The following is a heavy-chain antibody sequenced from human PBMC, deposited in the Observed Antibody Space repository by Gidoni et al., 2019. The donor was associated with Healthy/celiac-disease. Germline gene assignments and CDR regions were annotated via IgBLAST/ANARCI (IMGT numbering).Heavy chain of an antibody. V-gene: IGHV3-21*01. CDR2: LSSSSSYI. Sequence: EVQLVESGGGLVKPGGSRRLSCAASGVTFSSYRMNWVRQAPGKGLDFVSSLSSSSSYIYYADSVKGRFPISRDNANNSLYLQMNSLRAEDPAVYYCAREGHYYYYGMDVWGQGTTVTVSS. J-gene: IGHJ6*02. CDR3: AREGHYYYYGMDV. CDR1: GVTFSSYR.